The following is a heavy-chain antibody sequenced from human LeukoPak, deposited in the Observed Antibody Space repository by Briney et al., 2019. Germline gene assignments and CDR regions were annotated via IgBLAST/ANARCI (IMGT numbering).Heavy chain of an antibody. CDR1: GFTFSSYG. CDR3: AKELYPYYYYYGMDV. CDR2: IWYDGSNK. D-gene: IGHD2-2*02. J-gene: IGHJ6*02. V-gene: IGHV3-33*06. Sequence: GRSLRLSCAASGFTFSSYGMHWVRQAPGKGLEWVAVIWYDGSNKYYADSVKGRFTISRDNSKNTLYLQMNSLRAEDTAVYYCAKELYPYYYYYGMDVWGQGTTVTVSS.